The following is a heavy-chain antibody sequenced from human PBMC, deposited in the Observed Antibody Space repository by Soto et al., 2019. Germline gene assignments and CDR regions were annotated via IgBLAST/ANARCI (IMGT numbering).Heavy chain of an antibody. CDR3: ARDGSLDYDILTGEYDAFDI. V-gene: IGHV1-18*01. D-gene: IGHD3-9*01. CDR2: ISAYNGNT. Sequence: GASVKVSFKASGYTFTSYGISWVRQAPGQGLEWMGWISAYNGNTNYAQKLQGRVTMTTDTSTSTAYMELRSLRSDDTAVYYCARDGSLDYDILTGEYDAFDIWGQGTMVTVSS. J-gene: IGHJ3*02. CDR1: GYTFTSYG.